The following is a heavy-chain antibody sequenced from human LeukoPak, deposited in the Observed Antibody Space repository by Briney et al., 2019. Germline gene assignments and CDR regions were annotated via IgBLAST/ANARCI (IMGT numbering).Heavy chain of an antibody. CDR3: ARGRYLTTSGGAAAGFLDY. CDR1: GYSISSGYY. CDR2: ILHSGST. D-gene: IGHD6-13*01. Sequence: PSETLSLTCTVSGYSISSGYYWAWIRQSPGKGLEWIGSILHSGSTNYNPSLKSRVTISVDTSKNQFSLKLSSVTAADTAVYYCARGRYLTTSGGAAAGFLDYWGQGSLVTVST. J-gene: IGHJ4*02. V-gene: IGHV4-38-2*02.